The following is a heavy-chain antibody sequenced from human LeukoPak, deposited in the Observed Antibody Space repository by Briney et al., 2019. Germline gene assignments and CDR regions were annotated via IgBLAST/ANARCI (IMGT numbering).Heavy chain of an antibody. Sequence: SVKVSCKASGGTFSSYAISWVRQAPGQGLEWMGGIIPIFGTANYAQKFQGRVTITTDESTSTAYMELSSLRSEDTAVYYCAREGSSSPIAGYWFDPWGQGTLVTVSS. CDR1: GGTFSSYA. J-gene: IGHJ5*02. CDR3: AREGSSSPIAGYWFDP. D-gene: IGHD6-6*01. V-gene: IGHV1-69*05. CDR2: IIPIFGTA.